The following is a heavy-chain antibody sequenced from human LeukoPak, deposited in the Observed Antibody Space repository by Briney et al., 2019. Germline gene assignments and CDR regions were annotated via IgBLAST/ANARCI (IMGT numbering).Heavy chain of an antibody. CDR2: ISSSSSYR. Sequence: PGGSLRLSCAASGFTFDDYGMSWVRQAPGKGLEWVSSISSSSSYRYYADSVKGRFTISRDNAKNSLYLQMNSLRAEDTAVYYCASQQPPYYYMDVWGKGTTVTVSS. D-gene: IGHD6-13*01. J-gene: IGHJ6*03. V-gene: IGHV3-21*01. CDR1: GFTFDDYG. CDR3: ASQQPPYYYMDV.